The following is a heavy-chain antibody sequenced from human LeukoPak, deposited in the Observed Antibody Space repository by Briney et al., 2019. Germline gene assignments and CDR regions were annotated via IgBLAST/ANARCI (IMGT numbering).Heavy chain of an antibody. D-gene: IGHD3-9*01. V-gene: IGHV1-18*01. Sequence: GASVKVSCKASGYTFTSYGISWVRQAPGQGLEWMGWISAYNGNTKYAQRLQGRVTMTTDTSTSTAYMELRSLRSDDTAVYCCAREYYDILTGYLGTPYYYYYMDVWGKGTTVTVSS. CDR1: GYTFTSYG. CDR2: ISAYNGNT. J-gene: IGHJ6*03. CDR3: AREYYDILTGYLGTPYYYYYMDV.